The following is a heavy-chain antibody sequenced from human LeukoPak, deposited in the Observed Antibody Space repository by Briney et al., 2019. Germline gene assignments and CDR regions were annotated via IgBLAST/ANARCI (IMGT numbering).Heavy chain of an antibody. V-gene: IGHV3-30*18. Sequence: PGGSLRLSCAASGVTFSSYGMHWVRQAPGKGLEWVAVISYDGSNKYYADSVKGRFTISRDNSKNTLYLQMNSLRAEDTAVYYCAKDKDYDSSGYFYFDYWGQGTLVTVSS. D-gene: IGHD3-22*01. CDR1: GVTFSSYG. CDR2: ISYDGSNK. J-gene: IGHJ4*02. CDR3: AKDKDYDSSGYFYFDY.